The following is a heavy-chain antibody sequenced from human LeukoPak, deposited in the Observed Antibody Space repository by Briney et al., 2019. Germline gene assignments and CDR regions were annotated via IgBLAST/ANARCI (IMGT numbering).Heavy chain of an antibody. Sequence: GGSLRLSCAASGFTFSSYTMYWVRQAPGKGLEWVAVISYDGSNKYQADSVKGRFTISRDDSKNTLYLQMNSLRAEDTAVYYCARDRAANSRTYYFDYWGQGTLVTVSS. J-gene: IGHJ4*02. V-gene: IGHV3-30-3*01. CDR2: ISYDGSNK. CDR1: GFTFSSYT. D-gene: IGHD4/OR15-4a*01. CDR3: ARDRAANSRTYYFDY.